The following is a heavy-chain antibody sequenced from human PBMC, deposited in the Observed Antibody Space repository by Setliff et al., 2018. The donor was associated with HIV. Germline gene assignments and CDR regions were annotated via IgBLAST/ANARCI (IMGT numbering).Heavy chain of an antibody. J-gene: IGHJ6*03. CDR2: INYRGNT. V-gene: IGHV4-39*01. D-gene: IGHD5-18*01. CDR3: ARHNTGYSYGYDYYYYYMDV. CDR1: GGSISTSRYY. Sequence: KPSETLSLTCTVSGGSISTSRYYWGWIRQPPGKGLEWIGSINYRGNTYYNPSLKSRAAISVDTSKNQFSLKLSSVTAADTAVYYCARHNTGYSYGYDYYYYYMDVWGKGTTVTVSS.